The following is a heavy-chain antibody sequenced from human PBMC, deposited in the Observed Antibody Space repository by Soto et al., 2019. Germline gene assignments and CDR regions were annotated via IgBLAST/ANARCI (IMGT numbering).Heavy chain of an antibody. J-gene: IGHJ4*02. CDR2: INHSGST. CDR3: ARGPRNQYCSSTSCYPTPFDY. CDR1: GGSFSGYY. V-gene: IGHV4-34*01. D-gene: IGHD2-2*01. Sequence: QVQLQQWGAGLLKPSETLSLTCAVYGGSFSGYYWSWIRQPPGKGLEWIGEINHSGSTNYNPSLKSRVTISVDTSKNQFSLKLSSVTAADTAVYYCARGPRNQYCSSTSCYPTPFDYWGQASLVTVSS.